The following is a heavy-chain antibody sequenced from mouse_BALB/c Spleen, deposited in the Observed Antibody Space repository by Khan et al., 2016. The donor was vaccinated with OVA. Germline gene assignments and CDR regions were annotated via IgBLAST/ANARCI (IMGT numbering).Heavy chain of an antibody. V-gene: IGHV1S29*02. CDR1: GYTFTDYN. CDR2: IFPNTGDT. D-gene: IGHD1-2*01. CDR3: ARAGYGAFGF. Sequence: VQLQQPGPELVKPGASVKISCKATGYTFTDYNMDWVRQTQGESLEWIGYIFPNTGDTGYNQKFKTKATLTVDSSSSTAYMELRSLTSDDSAVXFCARAGYGAFGFWGQGTLVTVSA. J-gene: IGHJ3*01.